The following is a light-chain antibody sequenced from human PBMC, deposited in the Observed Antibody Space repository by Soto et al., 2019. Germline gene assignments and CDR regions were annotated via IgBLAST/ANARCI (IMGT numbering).Light chain of an antibody. CDR2: DVS. CDR3: QQLYSYPT. J-gene: IGKJ5*01. Sequence: EIQLTQSPSFLSASVGDRVTITCRASQGISSSLGWYQQKPGKDPKILMYDVSTLQSGVQSRFRGSGSGTEFTLTISSLQPEDFAFYYCQQLYSYPTLGKGKRLEIK. V-gene: IGKV1-9*01. CDR1: QGISSS.